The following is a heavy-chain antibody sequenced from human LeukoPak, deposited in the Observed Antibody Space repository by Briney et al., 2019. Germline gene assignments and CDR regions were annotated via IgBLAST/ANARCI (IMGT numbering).Heavy chain of an antibody. V-gene: IGHV1-69*06. Sequence: SVKVSCKASGYTFTGYYMHWVRQAPGQGLEWMGGIIPIFGTANYAQKFQGRVTITADKSTSTAYMELSSLRSEDTAVYYCASGTTVDAFDIWGQGTMVTVSS. CDR3: ASGTTVDAFDI. CDR1: GYTFTGYY. CDR2: IIPIFGTA. J-gene: IGHJ3*02. D-gene: IGHD4-11*01.